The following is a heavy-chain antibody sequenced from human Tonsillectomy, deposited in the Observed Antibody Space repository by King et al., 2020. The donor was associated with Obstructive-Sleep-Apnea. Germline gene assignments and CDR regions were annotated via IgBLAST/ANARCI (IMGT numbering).Heavy chain of an antibody. Sequence: VQLVESGGGVVQPGRSLRLSCAASGFTFSSYGMHWVRQAPGKGLEWVAVISYDGINKYYADSVKGRFTISRDNSKNTLYLQMNSLGTEDTAVYYCAKGTRMVRGVDGPFEYWGQGTPGTVSS. V-gene: IGHV3-30*18. CDR1: GFTFSSYG. CDR3: AKGTRMVRGVDGPFEY. D-gene: IGHD3-10*01. CDR2: ISYDGINK. J-gene: IGHJ4*02.